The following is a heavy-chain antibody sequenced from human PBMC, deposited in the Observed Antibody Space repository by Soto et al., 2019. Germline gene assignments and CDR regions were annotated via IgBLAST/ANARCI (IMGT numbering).Heavy chain of an antibody. V-gene: IGHV3-48*03. CDR2: ISSSGSTI. CDR3: ARVSQSFIEYFQY. J-gene: IGHJ1*01. D-gene: IGHD3-16*02. CDR1: GFTFSSYE. Sequence: GGSLRLSCAASGFTFSSYEMIWVRQAPGKGLEWVSHISSSGSTIYYADSVKGRFTISRDNAKNSLYLQMNSLRAEDTAVYNCARVSQSFIEYFQYWGKGTLVTVSS.